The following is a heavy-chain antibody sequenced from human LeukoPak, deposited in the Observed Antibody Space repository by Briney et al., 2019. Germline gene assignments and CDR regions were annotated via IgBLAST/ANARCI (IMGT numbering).Heavy chain of an antibody. V-gene: IGHV1-2*02. J-gene: IGHJ4*02. CDR1: GYTFTGYS. CDR3: ARTYSSASKVFGY. D-gene: IGHD6-19*01. CDR2: VNPNSGGT. Sequence: ASVKVSCTASGYTFTGYSINWVRQAPGQGLECMGWVNPNSGGTNYAQKFQGRVTMTRDTSISTAYMELSRLTSDNTAVYYCARTYSSASKVFGYWCQGTLVTVSS.